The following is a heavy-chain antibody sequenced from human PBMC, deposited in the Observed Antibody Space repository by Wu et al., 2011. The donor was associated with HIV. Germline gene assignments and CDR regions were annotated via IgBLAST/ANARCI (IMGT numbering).Heavy chain of an antibody. J-gene: IGHJ4*02. D-gene: IGHD3-3*01. CDR3: ARDYNFWSGYYSIWDY. CDR1: GYTFTSYG. CDR2: ISTFSGTK. Sequence: QVYLEQSGGEVKKPGASVKVSCKTFGYTFTSYGISWVRQAPGQGLEWMGWISTFSGTKNSAQKFEDRVTMTADTPTSTVYLELRSLRSDDTAVYYCARDYNFWSGYYSIWDYWGQGTLVTVSS. V-gene: IGHV1-18*01.